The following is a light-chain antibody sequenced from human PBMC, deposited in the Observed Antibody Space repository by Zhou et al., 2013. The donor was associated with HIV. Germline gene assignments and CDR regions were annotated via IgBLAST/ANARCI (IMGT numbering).Light chain of an antibody. V-gene: IGKV2-24*01. CDR2: KVS. Sequence: DIVLTQTPLSSLVTLGQPASISCRSSQSLVYSDGDTYLSWLHQRPGQPPRLLIYKVSTRFSGVPDRFSGSGSGTDFTLKISRVEAEDVAIYYCMQATHWPGTFGQGTKMEIK. CDR1: QSLVYSDGDTY. CDR3: MQATHWPGT. J-gene: IGKJ1*01.